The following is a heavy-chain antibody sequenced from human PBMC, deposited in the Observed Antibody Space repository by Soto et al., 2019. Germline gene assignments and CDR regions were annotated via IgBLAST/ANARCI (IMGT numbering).Heavy chain of an antibody. CDR2: IYHSGST. V-gene: IGHV4-30-2*01. J-gene: IGHJ4*02. Sequence: SETLSLTCAVSGGSIISVGYSCNCIRQPPGKGLEWIGYIYHSGSTYYSPSLKSRVTISVDRSTTQFTLKLSSVTAADTAVYYCASSSTAAPLNYWGQGALVTVSS. D-gene: IGHD6-6*01. CDR1: GGSIISVGYS. CDR3: ASSSTAAPLNY.